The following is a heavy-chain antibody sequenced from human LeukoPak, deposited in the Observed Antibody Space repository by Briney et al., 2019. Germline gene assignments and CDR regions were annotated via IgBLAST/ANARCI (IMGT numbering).Heavy chain of an antibody. CDR2: IYPGGSDT. Sequence: PGESLKISCKGSGYSFTSYWIAWVRKMHGKGLEWMGIIYPGGSDTRYSPSFQGQVTIPAAKPISPAYLQWSSLKASGSAKYYCASQREYYYGSGSSYDAFDIWGQGTMVTVSS. CDR1: GYSFTSYW. V-gene: IGHV5-51*01. CDR3: ASQREYYYGSGSSYDAFDI. J-gene: IGHJ3*02. D-gene: IGHD3-10*01.